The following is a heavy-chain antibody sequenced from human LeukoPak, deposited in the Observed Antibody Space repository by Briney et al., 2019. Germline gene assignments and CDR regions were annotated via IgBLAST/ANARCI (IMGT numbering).Heavy chain of an antibody. D-gene: IGHD2-21*02. V-gene: IGHV4-59*01. CDR1: GGAMTNYY. Sequence: SEALSLICTVSGGAMTNYYWSWIRQPPGKGLEWIGYIYYSGSTNYNPSLKSRVTISVDTSKNQFSLKLSSVTAADTAVYYCAREVYCGGDCRYYFDYWGQGTLVTVSS. J-gene: IGHJ4*02. CDR3: AREVYCGGDCRYYFDY. CDR2: IYYSGST.